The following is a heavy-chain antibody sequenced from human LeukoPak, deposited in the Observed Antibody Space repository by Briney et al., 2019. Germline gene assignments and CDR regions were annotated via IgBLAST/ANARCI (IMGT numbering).Heavy chain of an antibody. V-gene: IGHV5-51*01. CDR1: GYRFTSYW. J-gene: IGHJ3*02. CDR3: ASHAKEMATLDAFDI. Sequence: GESLKISCKGSGYRFTSYWIGWVRQMPGKGLEWMGIIYPGDSDTRYSPSFQGQVTISADKSISTAYLQWSSLKASDTAMYYCASHAKEMATLDAFDIWGQGTMVTVSS. D-gene: IGHD5-24*01. CDR2: IYPGDSDT.